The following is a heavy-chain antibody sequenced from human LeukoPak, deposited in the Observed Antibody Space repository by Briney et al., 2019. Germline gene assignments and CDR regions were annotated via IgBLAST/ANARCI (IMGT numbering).Heavy chain of an antibody. V-gene: IGHV3-21*01. D-gene: IGHD3-22*01. CDR3: ARDPDRGGYSMFDY. CDR2: ISSSSSYI. Sequence: GGSLRLSCAASGFTFSSYIMNWVRQAPGKGLEWVASISSSSSYIYYADSVKGRFTISRDNAKNSLYLQMNSLRAEDTAVYYCARDPDRGGYSMFDYWGQGTLVTVSS. J-gene: IGHJ4*02. CDR1: GFTFSSYI.